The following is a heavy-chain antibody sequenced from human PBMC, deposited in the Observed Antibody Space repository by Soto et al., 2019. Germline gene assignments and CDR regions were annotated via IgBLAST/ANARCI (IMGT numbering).Heavy chain of an antibody. CDR3: ARVRGLVPAPGLFDP. CDR2: IYYSGST. J-gene: IGHJ5*02. D-gene: IGHD2-2*01. Sequence: PSETLSLTCTVSGGSISSSSYYWGWIRQPPGKGLEWIGSIYYSGSTYYNPSLKSRVTISVDTSKNQFSLKLSSVTAADTAVYYCARVRGLVPAPGLFDPWGQGTLVIVSS. V-gene: IGHV4-39*07. CDR1: GGSISSSSYY.